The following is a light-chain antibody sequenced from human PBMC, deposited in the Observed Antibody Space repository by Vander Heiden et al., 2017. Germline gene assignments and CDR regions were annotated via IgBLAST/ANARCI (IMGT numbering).Light chain of an antibody. CDR2: DAS. CDR1: QDISKY. V-gene: IGKV1-33*01. Sequence: DSQMNQFTSSLSASVGDRVTITCQASQDISKYLNWYQQKPGKAPKLLIYDASNLETGVPSRFSGSGSGTDFTFTISSLQPEDIATYFCQQHGNFPFTFGPGTKVDIK. J-gene: IGKJ3*01. CDR3: QQHGNFPFT.